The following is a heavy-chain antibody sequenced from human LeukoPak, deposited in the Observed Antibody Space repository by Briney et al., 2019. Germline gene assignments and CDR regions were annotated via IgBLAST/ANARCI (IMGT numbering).Heavy chain of an antibody. CDR3: ARLRITVTTAPFDY. V-gene: IGHV4-59*08. CDR1: GGSISSYY. J-gene: IGHJ4*02. CDR2: IYYSGST. D-gene: IGHD4-4*01. Sequence: SETLSLTCTVSGGSISSYYWSWIRQPPGKGLEWIGYIYYSGSTYYNPSLKSRVTISVDTSKNQFSLKLSSVTAADTAVYYCARLRITVTTAPFDYWGQGTLVTVSS.